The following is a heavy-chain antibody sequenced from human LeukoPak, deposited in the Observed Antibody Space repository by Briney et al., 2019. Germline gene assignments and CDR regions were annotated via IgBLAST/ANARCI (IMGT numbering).Heavy chain of an antibody. CDR3: AKHAGNAVAGRYSDY. V-gene: IGHV3-23*01. CDR2: ISAGVINT. D-gene: IGHD1-1*01. Sequence: GGSLRLSCVASGITFSSYAMSWVRQVPGKGLEWVSAISAGVINTYYADSVKGRFTISRDSSKNTLFLQMNSLRAEDTAIYYRAKHAGNAVAGRYSDYWGQGTLVTVSS. CDR1: GITFSSYA. J-gene: IGHJ4*02.